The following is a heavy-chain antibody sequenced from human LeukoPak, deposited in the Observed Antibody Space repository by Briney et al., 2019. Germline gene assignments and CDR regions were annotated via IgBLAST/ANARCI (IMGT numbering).Heavy chain of an antibody. V-gene: IGHV1-2*02. D-gene: IGHD1-26*01. Sequence: GASVKVSCKASGYTFTGYYMHWVRQAPGQGLEWMGWINPNSGGTNYAQKFQGRVTMTRDTSISTAYMELSRLRSDDTAVYYCAREVRYYGVGATEYYFDYWGQGTLVTVSS. CDR1: GYTFTGYY. CDR2: INPNSGGT. J-gene: IGHJ4*02. CDR3: AREVRYYGVGATEYYFDY.